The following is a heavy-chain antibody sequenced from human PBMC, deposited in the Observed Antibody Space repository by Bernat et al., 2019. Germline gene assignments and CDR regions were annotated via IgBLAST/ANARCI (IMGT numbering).Heavy chain of an antibody. J-gene: IGHJ6*02. V-gene: IGHV3-23*01. CDR1: GFTFSSYA. D-gene: IGHD3-10*01. CDR3: AKGVGHYYGSGYYYGMDV. Sequence: EVQLLESGGGLVQPGGSLRLSCAASGFTFSSYAMSWVRQAPGKGLEWVSAISGSGGSTYYADSVKGRFTISRDNSKNTLYLQMNSLRAEDTAVYYCAKGVGHYYGSGYYYGMDVWGQGTTVTVSS. CDR2: ISGSGGST.